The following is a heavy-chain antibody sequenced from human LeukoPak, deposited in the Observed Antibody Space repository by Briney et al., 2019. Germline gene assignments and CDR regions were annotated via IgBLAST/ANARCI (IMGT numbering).Heavy chain of an antibody. CDR2: IYHSGST. J-gene: IGHJ4*02. Sequence: SETLSFTCTVSGGSISSYYWSWIRQPPGKGLEWIGYIYHSGSTYYNPSLKSRVTISVDRSKNQFSLKLSSVTAADTAVYYCARSGEQLADYWGQGTLVTVSS. CDR1: GGSISSYY. V-gene: IGHV4-59*12. D-gene: IGHD6-13*01. CDR3: ARSGEQLADY.